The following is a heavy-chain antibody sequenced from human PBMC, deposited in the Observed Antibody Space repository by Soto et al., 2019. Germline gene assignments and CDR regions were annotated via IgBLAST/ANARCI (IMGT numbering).Heavy chain of an antibody. CDR1: GYTFTSYG. CDR3: ARMYSSSSGYDYYGMDV. Sequence: QVQLVQSGAEVKKPGASVKVSCKASGYTFTSYGISWVRQAPGQGLEWMGWTSAYNGNTNYAQKLQGRVTMTTDTSXSXXYMERRSMRSDDTAVYYCARMYSSSSGYDYYGMDVCGQGTTVTASS. J-gene: IGHJ6*01. V-gene: IGHV1-18*01. CDR2: TSAYNGNT. D-gene: IGHD6-6*01.